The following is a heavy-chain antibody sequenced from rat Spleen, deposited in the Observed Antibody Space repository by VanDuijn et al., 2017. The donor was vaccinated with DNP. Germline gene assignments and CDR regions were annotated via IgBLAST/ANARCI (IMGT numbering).Heavy chain of an antibody. J-gene: IGHJ2*01. CDR3: TTDFERGY. CDR1: GFTFSRFP. Sequence: EVQLVESGGGLVQTGRSMTLSCTASGFTFSRFPMAWVRQAPTKGLEWVATISSGGGDTYYRDSVKGRFTISRDNAKNTLYLQMSSLGSEDTATYYCTTDFERGYWGQGVMVTVSS. V-gene: IGHV5-46*01. D-gene: IGHD1-11*01. CDR2: ISSGGGDT.